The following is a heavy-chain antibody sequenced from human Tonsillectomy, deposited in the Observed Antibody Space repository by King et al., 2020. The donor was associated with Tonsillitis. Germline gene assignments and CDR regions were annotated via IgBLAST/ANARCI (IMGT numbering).Heavy chain of an antibody. V-gene: IGHV4-61*02. CDR2: IYTSGST. J-gene: IGHJ4*02. Sequence: VQLQESGPGLVKPSQTLSLTCTVSGDSISRRGYYWTWIRQPAGKGLECIGRIYTSGSTNTNPSLKSRATMSLDTPRNQFSLNLSSATAADTALYYCARENWGPLGDYFDSWGQGTLVTVSS. CDR1: GDSISRRGYY. CDR3: ARENWGPLGDYFDS. D-gene: IGHD3-16*01.